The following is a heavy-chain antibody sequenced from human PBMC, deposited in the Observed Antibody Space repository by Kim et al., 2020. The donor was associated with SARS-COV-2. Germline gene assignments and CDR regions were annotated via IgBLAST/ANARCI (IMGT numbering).Heavy chain of an antibody. V-gene: IGHV4-34*01. Sequence: SETLSLTCAVYGGSFSGYYWSWIRQPPGKGLEWIGEINHSGSTNYNPSLKSRVTISVDTSKNQFSLKLSSVTAADTAVYYCARGRSGSYPRYYFDYWGQGTLVTVSS. D-gene: IGHD1-26*01. J-gene: IGHJ4*02. CDR3: ARGRSGSYPRYYFDY. CDR2: INHSGST. CDR1: GGSFSGYY.